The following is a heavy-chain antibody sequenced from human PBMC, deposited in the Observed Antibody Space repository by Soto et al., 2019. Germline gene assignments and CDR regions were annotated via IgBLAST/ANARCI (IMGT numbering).Heavy chain of an antibody. V-gene: IGHV3-23*01. D-gene: IGHD6-19*01. CDR1: GFTCSNYA. CDR3: ARRTSGWSFDY. J-gene: IGHJ4*02. CDR2: ISGSGGST. Sequence: EVQLLESGGGLVQPGGSLRLSCAASGFTCSNYAMSWVRQAPGKGLEWVSAISGSGGSTYYADSVKGRFTFSRDNSKNTLYLQMNSLRAEDTAVYYCARRTSGWSFDYWGQGTLVTVSS.